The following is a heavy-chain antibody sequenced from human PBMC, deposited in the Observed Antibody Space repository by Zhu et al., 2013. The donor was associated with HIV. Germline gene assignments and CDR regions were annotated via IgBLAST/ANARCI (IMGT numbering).Heavy chain of an antibody. J-gene: IGHJ4*02. CDR2: INPKTGAT. CDR1: GYSFTGYF. D-gene: IGHD3-22*01. CDR3: ARVAGRKDYYDNSGYCDF. V-gene: IGHV1-2*02. Sequence: QVQVVQSGAEVKKPGASVKVSCKTSGYSFTGYFIHWVRQAPGQGLEWMGWINPKTGATRYAQKFQGRVTMTGDTSITTTYMQLNRLRSDDTAVYYCARVAGRKDYYDNSGYCDFWGQGTLVTVSS.